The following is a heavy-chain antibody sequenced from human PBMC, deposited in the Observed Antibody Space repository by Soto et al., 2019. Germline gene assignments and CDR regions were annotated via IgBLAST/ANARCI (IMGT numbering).Heavy chain of an antibody. V-gene: IGHV3-74*01. Sequence: EVQLVESGGDLIQPGGSLRLSCAASGFTFSNSWMYWVRQAPGKGLVWVSRINSDGTTTTYADSVKGRFTISRDNAKNTLYQEMNSLRGEDTAVYYCLRAVSWSGLVWGQGTLVTVSS. D-gene: IGHD3-3*01. CDR2: INSDGTTT. CDR1: GFTFSNSW. J-gene: IGHJ4*02. CDR3: LRAVSWSGLV.